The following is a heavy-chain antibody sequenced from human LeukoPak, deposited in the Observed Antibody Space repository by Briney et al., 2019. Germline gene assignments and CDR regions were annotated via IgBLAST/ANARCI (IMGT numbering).Heavy chain of an antibody. CDR2: IYHSGST. CDR3: ARSYFSVGAFDI. V-gene: IGHV4-38-2*02. D-gene: IGHD2/OR15-2a*01. J-gene: IGHJ3*02. CDR1: GYSISSGYY. Sequence: PSETLSLTCTVSGYSISSGYYWGWIRQPPGKGLEWIGSIYHSGSTYYNPSLKSRVTISVDTSKNQFSLSLTSVTAADTAVYYCARSYFSVGAFDIWGQGTMVTVSS.